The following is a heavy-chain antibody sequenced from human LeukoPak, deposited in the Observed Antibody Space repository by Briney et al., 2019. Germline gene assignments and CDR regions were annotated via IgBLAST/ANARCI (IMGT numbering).Heavy chain of an antibody. CDR2: ISGSSTYI. CDR1: GFTFSSYW. Sequence: PGGSLRLSCAASGFTFSSYWMNWVRQAPGKGLEWVSCISGSSTYIYYADSVKGRFTISRDNAKNSLYLQMSSLRAEDTAVYYCARGYCNGGDCYFADWGQGTLVTVSS. J-gene: IGHJ4*02. V-gene: IGHV3-21*01. D-gene: IGHD2-8*02. CDR3: ARGYCNGGDCYFAD.